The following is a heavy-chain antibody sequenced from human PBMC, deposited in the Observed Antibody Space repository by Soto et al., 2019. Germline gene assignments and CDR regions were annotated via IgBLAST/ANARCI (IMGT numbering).Heavy chain of an antibody. V-gene: IGHV3-48*01. D-gene: IGHD2-2*01. CDR1: GFTFSSYS. CDR2: ISSSSSTI. Sequence: PGGSLRLSCAASGFTFSSYSMNWVRRAPGKGLEWVSYISSSSSTIYYADSVKGRFTISRDNAKNSLYLQMNSLRAEDTAVYYCVRVYCSSTSRINWFSSWGQGSLVPVYS. J-gene: IGHJ5*01. CDR3: VRVYCSSTSRINWFSS.